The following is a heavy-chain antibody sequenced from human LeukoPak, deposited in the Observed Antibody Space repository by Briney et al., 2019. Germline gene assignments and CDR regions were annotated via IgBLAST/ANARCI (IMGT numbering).Heavy chain of an antibody. Sequence: PSETLSLTCTVSGGSISSYYWSWIRQPPGKGLEWIGSIYYSGSTYYNPSLKSRVTISVDTSKNQFSLKLSSVTAADTAVYYCASGAYSSSWYGLYNWFDPWGQGTLVTVSS. V-gene: IGHV4-59*12. CDR3: ASGAYSSSWYGLYNWFDP. CDR2: IYYSGST. CDR1: GGSISSYY. D-gene: IGHD6-13*01. J-gene: IGHJ5*02.